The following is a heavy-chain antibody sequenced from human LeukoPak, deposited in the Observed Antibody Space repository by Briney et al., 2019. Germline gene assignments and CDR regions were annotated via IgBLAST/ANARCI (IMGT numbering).Heavy chain of an antibody. Sequence: GGSLRLSCVASGFTFSSYSMDWVRQAPGKGLVWVSRINRDGSSTSYADSVKGRFTISRDNAKNTLYLQMNSLRAEDTAVYYCARDRETYYDILTGYYTLGDAFDIWGQGTMVTVSS. V-gene: IGHV3-74*01. CDR3: ARDRETYYDILTGYYTLGDAFDI. J-gene: IGHJ3*02. CDR1: GFTFSSYS. CDR2: INRDGSST. D-gene: IGHD3-9*01.